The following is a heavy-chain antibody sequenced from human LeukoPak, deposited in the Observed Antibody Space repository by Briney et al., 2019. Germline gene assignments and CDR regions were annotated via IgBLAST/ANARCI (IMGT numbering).Heavy chain of an antibody. CDR2: ISGSGAST. J-gene: IGHJ4*02. V-gene: IGHV3-23*01. Sequence: PGGSLRLSCAASGFTFNSYAMSWVCQAPGKGLEWVSAISGSGASTYYADAVKGRFTISRDNSKNTLYLQMNSLRAEDTAVYYCATWNNAWEFGYWGQGTLVSVSS. D-gene: IGHD1/OR15-1a*01. CDR3: ATWNNAWEFGY. CDR1: GFTFNSYA.